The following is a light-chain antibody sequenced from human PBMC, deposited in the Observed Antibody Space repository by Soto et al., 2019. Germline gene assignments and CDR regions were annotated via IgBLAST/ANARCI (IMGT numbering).Light chain of an antibody. Sequence: EIVMTQSPATLPVYPGERATLSCRASQSVSSNLAWYQQRPGQAPRLLIYGASTRATGIPARFSGSRSGTEFTLTISSLQSEDFAVYYCQQYNNWWTFGQGTKVDIK. V-gene: IGKV3-15*01. CDR1: QSVSSN. J-gene: IGKJ1*01. CDR3: QQYNNWWT. CDR2: GAS.